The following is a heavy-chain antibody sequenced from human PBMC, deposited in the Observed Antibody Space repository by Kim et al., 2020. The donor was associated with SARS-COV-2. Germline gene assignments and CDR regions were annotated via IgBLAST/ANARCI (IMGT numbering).Heavy chain of an antibody. CDR1: GFTFSSYA. CDR3: ARVRNDYGDYRGIRYYGMDV. J-gene: IGHJ6*02. Sequence: GGSLRLSCAASGFTFSSYAMHWVRQAPGKGLEWVAVISYDGSNKYYADSVKGRFTISRDNSKNTLYLQMNSLRAEDTAVYYCARVRNDYGDYRGIRYYGMDVWGQGTTVTVSS. V-gene: IGHV3-30-3*01. CDR2: ISYDGSNK. D-gene: IGHD4-17*01.